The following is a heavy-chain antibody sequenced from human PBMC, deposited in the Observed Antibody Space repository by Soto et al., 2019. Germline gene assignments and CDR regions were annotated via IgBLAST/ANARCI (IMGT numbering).Heavy chain of an antibody. CDR3: VSWVSAHFDY. CDR1: GFTFDSPYSHG. Sequence: GGSPRLSCAASGFTFDSPYSHGMSWVRQSPGKGPEWISTISSNGANTHYAESVKGRFTISKDASRNTVHLHMNSLRTEDTATYFCVSWVSAHFDYWGHGTPVTVSS. J-gene: IGHJ4*01. V-gene: IGHV3-23*01. D-gene: IGHD2-8*01. CDR2: ISSNGANT.